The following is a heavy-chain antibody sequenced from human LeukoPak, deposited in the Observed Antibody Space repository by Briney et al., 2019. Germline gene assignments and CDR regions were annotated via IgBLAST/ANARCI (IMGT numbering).Heavy chain of an antibody. V-gene: IGHV3-43*01. Sequence: GGSLRLSCAASGFSFDDYTMHWVRQAPGQGLEWVSFISWDGGSTYYADSVKGRFTISRDNSKNSLYLQMNSLRSEDTALYYCAKDEAQDAFDIWGQGTMVTVSS. CDR2: ISWDGGST. CDR3: AKDEAQDAFDI. J-gene: IGHJ3*02. CDR1: GFSFDDYT.